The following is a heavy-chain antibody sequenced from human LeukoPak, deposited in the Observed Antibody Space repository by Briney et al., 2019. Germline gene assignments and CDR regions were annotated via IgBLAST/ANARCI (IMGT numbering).Heavy chain of an antibody. CDR3: ARDLETTVTRKFDY. D-gene: IGHD4-11*01. CDR1: GYTFTSYG. CDR2: ISAYNGNT. J-gene: IGHJ4*02. Sequence: ASVKVSCKASGYTFTSYGITWVRQAPGQGLEWMGWISAYNGNTNYAQKLQGRVTMTTDTSTSTAYMELRSLRSDDTAVYYCARDLETTVTRKFDYWGQGTLVTVSS. V-gene: IGHV1-18*01.